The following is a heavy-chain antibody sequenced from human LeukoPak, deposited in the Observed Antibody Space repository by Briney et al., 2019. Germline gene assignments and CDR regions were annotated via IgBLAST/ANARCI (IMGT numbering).Heavy chain of an antibody. Sequence: SETLSLTCTVSGGSISSYYWSWIRQPPGKGLEWIGYIYYSGSTNYNPSLKSRVTISVDTSKNQFSLKLSSVTAADTAVYYCARDRIAVAGTFDYWGQGTLVTVSS. CDR2: IYYSGST. V-gene: IGHV4-59*01. J-gene: IGHJ4*02. CDR1: GGSISSYY. CDR3: ARDRIAVAGTFDY. D-gene: IGHD6-19*01.